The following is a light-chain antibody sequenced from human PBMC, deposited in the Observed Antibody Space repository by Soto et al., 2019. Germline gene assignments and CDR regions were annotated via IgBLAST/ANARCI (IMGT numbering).Light chain of an antibody. J-gene: IGKJ2*01. CDR2: AAS. CDR3: QQSYSTPWYT. V-gene: IGKV1-39*01. CDR1: QSISSY. Sequence: DIQMTQSPSSLSASVGDRVTITCRASQSISSYLNWYQQKPGKAPKLLIYAASSLQSGVPSRFSGSGSGTDFTLTISSLQPEDFPTYYCQQSYSTPWYTFGQGTKLEIK.